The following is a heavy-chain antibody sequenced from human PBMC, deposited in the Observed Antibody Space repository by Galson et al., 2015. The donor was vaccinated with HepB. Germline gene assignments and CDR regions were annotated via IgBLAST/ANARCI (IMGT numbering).Heavy chain of an antibody. V-gene: IGHV3-15*01. D-gene: IGHD4-23*01. CDR1: GFTFSNAW. J-gene: IGHJ2*01. CDR2: IKSKTDGGTT. CDR3: TTVPWYYPGRYFDL. Sequence: SLRLSCAASGFTFSNAWMSWVRQAPGKGLEWVGRIKSKTDGGTTDYAAPVKGRFTISRDDSKNTLYLQMNSLKTEDTAVYYCTTVPWYYPGRYFDLWGRGTLVTVSS.